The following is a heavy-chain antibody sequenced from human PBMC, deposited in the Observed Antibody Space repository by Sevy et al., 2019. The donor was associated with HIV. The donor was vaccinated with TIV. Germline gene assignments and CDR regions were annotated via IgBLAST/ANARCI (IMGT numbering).Heavy chain of an antibody. V-gene: IGHV5-51*01. CDR3: ARRGASGGWYHFDY. CDR1: GYSFTSSW. CDR2: IYTTDSDA. J-gene: IGHJ4*02. Sequence: GESLKISCKASGYSFTSSWIGWVRQMPGKGLGWRGIIYTTDSDARYSPSFEGQVTISVDKSISTAYLQWSSLKASDTAMYYCARRGASGGWYHFDYWGQGTLVTVSS. D-gene: IGHD6-19*01.